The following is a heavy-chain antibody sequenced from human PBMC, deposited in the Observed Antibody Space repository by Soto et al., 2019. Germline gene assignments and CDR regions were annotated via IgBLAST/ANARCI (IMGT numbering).Heavy chain of an antibody. J-gene: IGHJ6*02. D-gene: IGHD2-2*02. Sequence: GGSLRLSCAASGFSFSTYALHWVRQAPGKGLEWVSVISYDGSNKYFAASVKGRFTLSRDNSKNTVCLQMNSLRPEDTAVYYCARALYCTSTSCYIAVSVLGMDVWGQGTTVTVSS. CDR1: GFSFSTYA. V-gene: IGHV3-30-3*01. CDR3: ARALYCTSTSCYIAVSVLGMDV. CDR2: ISYDGSNK.